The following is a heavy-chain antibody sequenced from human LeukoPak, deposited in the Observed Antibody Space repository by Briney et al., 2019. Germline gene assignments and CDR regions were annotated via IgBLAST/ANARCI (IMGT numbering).Heavy chain of an antibody. Sequence: ASVKVSCKASGYTFTSYYMHWVRQAPGQGLEWMGWISAYNGNTNYAQKLQGRVTMTTDTSTSTAYMELRSLRSDDTAVYYCSAPLSAGAFDYWGQGTLVTVSS. CDR1: GYTFTSYY. D-gene: IGHD6-13*01. CDR3: SAPLSAGAFDY. CDR2: ISAYNGNT. V-gene: IGHV1-18*04. J-gene: IGHJ4*02.